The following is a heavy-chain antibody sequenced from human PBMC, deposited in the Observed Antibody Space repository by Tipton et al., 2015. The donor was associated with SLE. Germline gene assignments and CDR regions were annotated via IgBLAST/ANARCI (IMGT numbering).Heavy chain of an antibody. CDR3: AYRTGSRAFDY. V-gene: IGHV4-61*01. CDR2: IYYSGST. J-gene: IGHJ4*02. CDR1: GGSVSSGRYY. Sequence: TLSLTCTVSGGSVSSGRYYWSWIRQPPGKGLEWIGYIYYSGSTNYNPSLTSRVTISVDTSKNQFSLKLSSVTAADTAFYYCAYRTGSRAFDYWGQGNMVTASS. D-gene: IGHD1-26*01.